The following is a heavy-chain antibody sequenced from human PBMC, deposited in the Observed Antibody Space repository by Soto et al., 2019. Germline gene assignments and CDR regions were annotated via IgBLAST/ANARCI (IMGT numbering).Heavy chain of an antibody. Sequence: SVKVSCKASGFTFTSSAVQWVRQARGQRLEWIGWIVVGSGNTNYAQKFQERVTITRDMSTSTAYMELSSLRSEDTAVYYCAAFGLTYYYDSSGYYYDYWGQGTLVTVSS. CDR2: IVVGSGNT. J-gene: IGHJ4*02. D-gene: IGHD3-22*01. CDR1: GFTFTSSA. V-gene: IGHV1-58*01. CDR3: AAFGLTYYYDSSGYYYDY.